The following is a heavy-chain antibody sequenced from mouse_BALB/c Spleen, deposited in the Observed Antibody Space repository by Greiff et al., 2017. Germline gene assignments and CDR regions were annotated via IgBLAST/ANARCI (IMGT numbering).Heavy chain of an antibody. CDR3: AREGYGNYHYYAMDY. V-gene: IGHV1-9*01. D-gene: IGHD2-1*01. J-gene: IGHJ4*01. CDR2: ILPGSGST. Sequence: VKLQESGAELMKPGASVKISCKATGYTFSSYWIEWVKQRPGHGLEWIGEILPGSGSTNYNEKFKGKATFTADTSSNTAYMQLSSLTSEDSAVYYCAREGYGNYHYYAMDYWGQGTSVTVSS. CDR1: GYTFSSYW.